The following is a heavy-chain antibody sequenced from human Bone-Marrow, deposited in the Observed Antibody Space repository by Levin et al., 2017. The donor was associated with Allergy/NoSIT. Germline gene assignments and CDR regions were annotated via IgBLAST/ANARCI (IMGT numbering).Heavy chain of an antibody. CDR2: IKQDESEK. Sequence: GESLKISCAASGFTFSSYWMTWVRQAPGKGLEWVANIKQDESEKYYVDSVKGRFTISRDNAKSSLCLQMNSLRVEDTAVYYCARVDFDTSAWYRVDYWGQGTLVTVSS. CDR3: ARVDFDTSAWYRVDY. CDR1: GFTFSSYW. J-gene: IGHJ4*02. V-gene: IGHV3-7*01. D-gene: IGHD6-19*01.